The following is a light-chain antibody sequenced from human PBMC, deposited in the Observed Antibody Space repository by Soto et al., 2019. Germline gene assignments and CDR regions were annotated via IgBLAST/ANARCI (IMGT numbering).Light chain of an antibody. V-gene: IGKV3-11*01. CDR1: QSISNY. Sequence: EIVLTQSPATLSLSPGEGATLSCRASQSISNYLAWYQQKPGQSPRLLIFDATNRAADTPRRFSGSGSGTDFTLTISSMEPEDFAIYYCQQRNFRPEITFGGGTKVEI. CDR3: QQRNFRPEIT. CDR2: DAT. J-gene: IGKJ4*01.